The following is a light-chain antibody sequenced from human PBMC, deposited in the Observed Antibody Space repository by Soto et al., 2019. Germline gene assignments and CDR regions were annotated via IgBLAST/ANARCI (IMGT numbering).Light chain of an antibody. V-gene: IGLV1-40*01. J-gene: IGLJ2*01. CDR2: GDN. Sequence: QSVLTQPPSMSGAPGQRVTISCTGNDSNIGASYDVHWYQQLPGTAPKFLIYGDNIRPSGVPDRFSASKSGTSASLAISGLRPEDEADYYCQSYDRSLSAVIFGGGTKVTVL. CDR3: QSYDRSLSAVI. CDR1: DSNIGASYD.